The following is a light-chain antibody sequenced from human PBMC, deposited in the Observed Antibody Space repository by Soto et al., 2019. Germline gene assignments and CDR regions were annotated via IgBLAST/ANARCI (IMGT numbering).Light chain of an antibody. V-gene: IGKV3-20*01. CDR1: QSVSSSY. CDR2: GAS. J-gene: IGKJ1*01. CDR3: QQYGSSPLWT. Sequence: EIVLTQSPGTVSLSPGERATLCCRAIQSVSSSYLAWYQQKPGQAPRLLIYGASSRATGIPDRFSGSGSGTDFTLTISRLEPEDFAVYYCQQYGSSPLWTFGQGTKVDI.